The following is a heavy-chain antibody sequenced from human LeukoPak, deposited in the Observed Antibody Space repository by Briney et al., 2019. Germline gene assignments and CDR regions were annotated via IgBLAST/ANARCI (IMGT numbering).Heavy chain of an antibody. V-gene: IGHV3-9*01. CDR2: INWNSGSI. Sequence: GGSLRLSCAASGFTFDDYAMHWARRAPGKGLEWVSSINWNSGSIDYADSVKGRFTISRDNAKSSLYLQMNSLRAEDTALYYCAKDRFGELFRDYFEYWGQGTLVTVSS. D-gene: IGHD3-10*01. J-gene: IGHJ4*02. CDR3: AKDRFGELFRDYFEY. CDR1: GFTFDDYA.